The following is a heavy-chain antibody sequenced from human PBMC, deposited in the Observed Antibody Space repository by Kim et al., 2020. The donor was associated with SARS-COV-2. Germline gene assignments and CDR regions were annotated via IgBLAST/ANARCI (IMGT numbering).Heavy chain of an antibody. CDR1: GFILSDYY. CDR2: ISYTGSSR. CDR3: ARDLGKCSDGVCTPKNYYYGMDV. Sequence: GGSLRLSCAASGFILSDYYMTWIRQAPGKGLEWVSYISYTGSSRDYADSVKGRFTISRDDATKSVYLQMNNLRAEDTAIYYCARDLGKCSDGVCTPKNYYYGMDVWGQGTTVTVSS. D-gene: IGHD2-15*01. V-gene: IGHV3-11*01. J-gene: IGHJ6*02.